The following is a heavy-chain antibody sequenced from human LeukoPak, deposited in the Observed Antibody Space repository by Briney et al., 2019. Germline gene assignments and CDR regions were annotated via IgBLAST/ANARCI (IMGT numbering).Heavy chain of an antibody. CDR3: ARGGDYDFFDY. CDR1: GFTFDDYG. J-gene: IGHJ4*02. D-gene: IGHD5-12*01. CDR2: ISYDGTNK. V-gene: IGHV3-30*03. Sequence: GGSLRLSCAASGFTFDDYGMHWVRQAPGKGLEWLAVISYDGTNKYYADSVKGRFTISRDNSKNTLSLQMNSLRVEDTAVYYCARGGDYDFFDYWGQGTLVNVSS.